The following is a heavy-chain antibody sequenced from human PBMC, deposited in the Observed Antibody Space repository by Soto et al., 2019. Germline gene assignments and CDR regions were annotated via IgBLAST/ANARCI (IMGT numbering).Heavy chain of an antibody. V-gene: IGHV4-34*01. Sequence: SETLSLTCAVYGGSFSGYYWSWIRQPPGKGLEWIGEINHSGSTNYNPSLKSRVTISVDTSKNQFSLKLSSVTAADTAVYYCARGGDSSGYGDYWGQGTLVTVSS. D-gene: IGHD6-25*01. J-gene: IGHJ4*02. CDR1: GGSFSGYY. CDR2: INHSGST. CDR3: ARGGDSSGYGDY.